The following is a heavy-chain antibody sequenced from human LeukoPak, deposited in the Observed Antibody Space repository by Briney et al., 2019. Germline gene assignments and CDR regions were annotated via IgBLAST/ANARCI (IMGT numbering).Heavy chain of an antibody. V-gene: IGHV4-61*02. CDR3: ARDSRGGYYYFDY. D-gene: IGHD5-12*01. Sequence: SETLSLTCTVSGGSISSGSYYWSWIRQPAGKGLEWIGRISASGSSNYNPSLKSRVTISVDTSKNQFSLKLTSVTAADTAVYYCARDSRGGYYYFDYWGQGTLVTVSS. J-gene: IGHJ4*02. CDR2: ISASGSS. CDR1: GGSISSGSYY.